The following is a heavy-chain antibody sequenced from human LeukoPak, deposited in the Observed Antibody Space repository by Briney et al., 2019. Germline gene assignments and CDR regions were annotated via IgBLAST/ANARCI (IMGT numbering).Heavy chain of an antibody. D-gene: IGHD3-22*01. Sequence: ASVKVSCKTSGYTFSDYYIHWIRQAPGQGLEWVGWINPNSGDTDYAQKFQGRVTVTRDTSISTAYMELGRLRSDDTAVYYCARAGPYYYDSSGSRGEDYFDYWGQGTLVTVSS. CDR3: ARAGPYYYDSSGSRGEDYFDY. J-gene: IGHJ4*02. CDR2: INPNSGDT. CDR1: GYTFSDYY. V-gene: IGHV1-2*02.